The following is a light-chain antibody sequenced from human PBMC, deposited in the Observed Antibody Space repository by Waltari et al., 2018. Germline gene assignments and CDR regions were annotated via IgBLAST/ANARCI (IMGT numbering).Light chain of an antibody. CDR3: AAWHDSLNGPV. J-gene: IGLJ3*02. CDR1: SSNIGSNT. Sequence: QSVLTQPPSASGTPGQRVTISCSGSSSNIGSNTVNWYQQIPGTAPKLLIYSNNQRPAGVPDRFSGSKSGTSASLASSGLQSEDEADYYCAAWHDSLNGPVFGGGTKLTVL. CDR2: SNN. V-gene: IGLV1-44*01.